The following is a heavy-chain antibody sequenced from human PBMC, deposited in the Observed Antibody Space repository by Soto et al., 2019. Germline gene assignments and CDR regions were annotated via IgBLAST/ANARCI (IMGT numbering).Heavy chain of an antibody. J-gene: IGHJ4*02. CDR2: ISGSGGST. CDR1: GFTFSSYA. D-gene: IGHD6-19*01. CDR3: AKSLGSSGWYFFDY. Sequence: EVQLLESGGGLVQPGGSLRLSCAASGFTFSSYAMSWVRQAPGKGLEWVSAISGSGGSTFYADSVKGRFTISRDNSKNTLYLQMNSLRADDTAVYYCAKSLGSSGWYFFDYWGQGTLVTVSS. V-gene: IGHV3-23*01.